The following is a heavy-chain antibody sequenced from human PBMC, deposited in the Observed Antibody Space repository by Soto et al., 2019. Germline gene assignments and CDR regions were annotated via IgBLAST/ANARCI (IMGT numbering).Heavy chain of an antibody. V-gene: IGHV2-5*02. CDR2: IYWDDDK. D-gene: IGHD4-17*01. J-gene: IGHJ4*02. CDR3: AHRHGAPGYFDY. CDR1: AFSLSTSGVG. Sequence: QITLKESGPTLVKPTQTLTLICTFSAFSLSTSGVGVGWSRQPPGKALEWLALIYWDDDKRFSPSLKSRLTITKDTSKNQVVLTMTNMDPVDTATYYCAHRHGAPGYFDYWGQGTLVTVSS.